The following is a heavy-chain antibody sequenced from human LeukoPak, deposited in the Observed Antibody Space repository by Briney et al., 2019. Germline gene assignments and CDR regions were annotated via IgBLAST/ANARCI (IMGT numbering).Heavy chain of an antibody. D-gene: IGHD6-13*01. CDR1: GGTFSSYA. CDR3: ARSRAAADLPAG. CDR2: IIPIFGTA. Sequence: SVKVSCKASGGTFSSYAISWVRQAPGQGLEWMGGIIPIFGTANYAQKFQGRVTITADESTSTAYMELSSLRSEDTAVYYCARSRAAADLPAGWGQGTLVTVSS. V-gene: IGHV1-69*13. J-gene: IGHJ4*02.